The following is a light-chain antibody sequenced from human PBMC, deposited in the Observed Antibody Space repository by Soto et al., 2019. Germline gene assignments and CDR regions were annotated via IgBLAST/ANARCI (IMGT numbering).Light chain of an antibody. CDR1: QGINSW. CDR2: AAS. J-gene: IGKJ1*01. Sequence: IQMTQSPSSVSASVVDRVTMTCRASQGINSWLAWYQQKPGKAPKLLIYAASNLQSGVPSRFSGSGSGTDFTLTISSLQPEDFATYYCQQDNSFPWTFGQGTKVDIK. V-gene: IGKV1-12*01. CDR3: QQDNSFPWT.